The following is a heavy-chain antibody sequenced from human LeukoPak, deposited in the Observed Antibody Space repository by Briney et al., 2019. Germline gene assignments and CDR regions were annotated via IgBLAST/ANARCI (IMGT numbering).Heavy chain of an antibody. CDR1: GGTFSSYT. J-gene: IGHJ4*02. D-gene: IGHD2-2*01. CDR3: ARDLPPGIPAYY. CDR2: IIPILGIA. Sequence: SVKVSCKASGGTFSSYTISWVRQAPGQGLEWMGRIIPILGIANYAQKFQGRVTITADKSTSTAYMELSSLRSEDTAVYYCARDLPPGIPAYYWGQGTLATVSS. V-gene: IGHV1-69*04.